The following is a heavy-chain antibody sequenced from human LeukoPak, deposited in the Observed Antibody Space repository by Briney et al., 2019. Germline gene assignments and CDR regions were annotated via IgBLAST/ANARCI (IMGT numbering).Heavy chain of an antibody. J-gene: IGHJ5*02. V-gene: IGHV4-4*07. D-gene: IGHD6-19*01. Sequence: PSETLSLTCTVSGGSISSYYWSWIRQPAGKGLEWIGRIYTSGSTNYNPSLKSRATISADTSKSQFSLKLSSVTAADTAVYYCARIHREWLAPDHWGQGTLVTVSS. CDR1: GGSISSYY. CDR2: IYTSGST. CDR3: ARIHREWLAPDH.